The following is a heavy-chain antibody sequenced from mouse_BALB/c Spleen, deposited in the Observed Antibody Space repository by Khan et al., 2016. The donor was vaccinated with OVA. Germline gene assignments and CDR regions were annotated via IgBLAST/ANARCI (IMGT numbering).Heavy chain of an antibody. D-gene: IGHD2-10*01. CDR2: IDPANGDV. CDR3: IRGAYSGLFAY. J-gene: IGHJ3*01. V-gene: IGHV14-3*02. CDR1: GFNIKDTY. Sequence: VQLQQSGADFVKPGASVKLSCTASGFNIKDTYMHWINQRPQQGLVWIGRIDPANGDVKYDPKFQDKATIAADASSNTAYLQLSRLTSEDTAVYCCIRGAYSGLFAYWGQGTLVTVSA.